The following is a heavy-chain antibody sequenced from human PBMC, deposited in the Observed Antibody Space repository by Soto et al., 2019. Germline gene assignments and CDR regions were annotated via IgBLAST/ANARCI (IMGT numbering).Heavy chain of an antibody. J-gene: IGHJ6*02. V-gene: IGHV4-59*01. D-gene: IGHD2-2*02. CDR2: IYSSGST. CDR1: GGSISGYY. CDR3: AKDQEYQLLYSYYYYGMDV. Sequence: PSETLSLTCTVSGGSISGYYWSWIRQPPGKGLEWIGYIYSSGSTNYNPSLRSRVTISEDTSKTQFSLELISVTAADTAVYYCAKDQEYQLLYSYYYYGMDVWGQGTTVTVSS.